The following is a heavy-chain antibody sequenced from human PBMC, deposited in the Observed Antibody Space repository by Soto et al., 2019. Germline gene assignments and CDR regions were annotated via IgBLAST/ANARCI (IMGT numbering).Heavy chain of an antibody. CDR3: ARATYYYDRSGYLYYFDY. Sequence: SSETLSLTCTVSGGSISTYYWTWIRQPPGKGLEWIGHIYYTGSTNYNPSLKSRVTVSVDTSKNQFSLKLGSVTAADTAVYYCARATYYYDRSGYLYYFDYWGQGTLVTVSS. CDR2: IYYTGST. D-gene: IGHD3-22*01. CDR1: GGSISTYY. V-gene: IGHV4-59*01. J-gene: IGHJ4*02.